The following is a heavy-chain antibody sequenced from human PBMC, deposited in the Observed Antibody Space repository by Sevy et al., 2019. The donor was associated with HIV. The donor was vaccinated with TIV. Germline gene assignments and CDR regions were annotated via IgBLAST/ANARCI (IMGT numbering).Heavy chain of an antibody. D-gene: IGHD1-26*01. CDR2: VSGSSNYI. CDR3: ARGSSCGSYDYFDY. Sequence: GGSLRLSCAASGFTFINYNMNWVRQAPGKGLEWVASVSGSSNYIYYAESLKGRFIISRDNAKDTLYLQMNSLRADDSSVYYCARGSSCGSYDYFDYWVQGSLFTVSS. J-gene: IGHJ4*02. CDR1: GFTFINYN. V-gene: IGHV3-21*06.